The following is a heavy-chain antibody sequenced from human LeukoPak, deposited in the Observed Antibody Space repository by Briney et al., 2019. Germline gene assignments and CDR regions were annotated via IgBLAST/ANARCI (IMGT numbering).Heavy chain of an antibody. CDR3: ASVNGVYSSPRDFDY. D-gene: IGHD6-13*01. Sequence: SETLSLTCTVSGGSISSSSYYWGWIRQPPGKGLEWIGSIYYSGSTYYNPSLKSRVTISVDTSKNQFSLKLSSVTAADTAVYYCASVNGVYSSPRDFDYWGQGTLVTVSS. V-gene: IGHV4-39*07. CDR1: GGSISSSSYY. J-gene: IGHJ4*02. CDR2: IYYSGST.